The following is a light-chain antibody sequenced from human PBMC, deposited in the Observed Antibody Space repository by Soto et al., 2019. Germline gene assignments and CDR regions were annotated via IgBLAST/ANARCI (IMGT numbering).Light chain of an antibody. J-gene: IGKJ3*01. CDR2: DTS. Sequence: EIVLMQSPGTLSLSPGEGATLSCRASQSVNNNYLAWYQQRPGQAPTVLIFDTSRRATGVPDRFSGSGSGTDFTRRISRVEPDDFAVYYCQQYGSSQFTFGPGTKVNIK. CDR3: QQYGSSQFT. CDR1: QSVNNNY. V-gene: IGKV3-20*01.